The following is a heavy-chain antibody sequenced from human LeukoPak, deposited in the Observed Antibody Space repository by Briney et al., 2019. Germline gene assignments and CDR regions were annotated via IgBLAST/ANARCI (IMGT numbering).Heavy chain of an antibody. V-gene: IGHV4-34*01. Sequence: SETLSLTCAVYGGSFSGYYWSWIRQPPGKGLEWIGEINHSRSTNYNPSLKSRVTISVDKSKNQFSLKLSSVTAADTAVYYCASLNCDILTGFCLWGQGTLVTVSS. J-gene: IGHJ4*02. CDR1: GGSFSGYY. D-gene: IGHD3-9*01. CDR3: ASLNCDILTGFCL. CDR2: INHSRST.